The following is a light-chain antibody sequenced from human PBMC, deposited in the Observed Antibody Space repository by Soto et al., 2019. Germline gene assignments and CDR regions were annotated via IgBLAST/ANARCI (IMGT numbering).Light chain of an antibody. Sequence: IVITQSPATLSVSPGGRAPLSWRASQSISDTLAWYQQKPGQAPRLLIYGASTRATGIPARFSGSGSGTEFTLTISSLQSEDFAVYCCQQYNNWPPTFGQGTKVDIK. V-gene: IGKV3-15*01. CDR2: GAS. CDR1: QSISDT. J-gene: IGKJ1*01. CDR3: QQYNNWPPT.